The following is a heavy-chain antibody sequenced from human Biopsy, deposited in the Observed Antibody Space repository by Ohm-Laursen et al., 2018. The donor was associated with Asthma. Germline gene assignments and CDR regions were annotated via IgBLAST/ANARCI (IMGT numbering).Heavy chain of an antibody. J-gene: IGHJ4*02. D-gene: IGHD2/OR15-2a*01. CDR3: ARGDNSNWSHYYFDY. V-gene: IGHV3-53*01. CDR1: GFAVSRDH. CDR2: IYSGGTS. Sequence: SLRLSCAASGFAVSRDHMFWVRQAPGKGLEWVSVIYSGGTSHTADSVRGRFTISRDYSKNTLYLQMHSLRAEDTAVYYCARGDNSNWSHYYFDYWGQGTPVTVSS.